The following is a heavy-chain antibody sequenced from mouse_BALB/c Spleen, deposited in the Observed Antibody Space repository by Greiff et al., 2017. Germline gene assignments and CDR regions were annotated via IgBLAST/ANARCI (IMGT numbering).Heavy chain of an antibody. CDR3: ARDPFYDGNAMDY. CDR2: IWGDGST. V-gene: IGHV2-6-7*01. Sequence: QVQLKESGPGLVAPSQSLSITCTVSGFSLTGYGVNWVRQPPGKGLEWLGMIWGDGSTDYNSALKSRLSISKDNSKSQVFLKMNSLQTDDTARYYCARDPFYDGNAMDYWGQGTSVTVSS. CDR1: GFSLTGYG. J-gene: IGHJ4*01. D-gene: IGHD1-2*01.